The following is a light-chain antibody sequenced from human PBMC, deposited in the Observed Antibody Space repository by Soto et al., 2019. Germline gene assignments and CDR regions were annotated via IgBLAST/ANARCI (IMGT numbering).Light chain of an antibody. Sequence: EIVMTQSPATLSVSPGERATLSCRASQSVSSKLAWYQQKPGQAPRLLIYGASTRATGIPARFSGSGSGTEFTLTISSLQSEDFAVYYCQQYNNWPLMYTFGQGTKLEIK. CDR2: GAS. V-gene: IGKV3-15*01. J-gene: IGKJ2*01. CDR3: QQYNNWPLMYT. CDR1: QSVSSK.